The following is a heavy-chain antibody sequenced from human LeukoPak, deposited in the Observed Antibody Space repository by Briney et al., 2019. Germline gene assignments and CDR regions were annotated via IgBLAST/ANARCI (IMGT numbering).Heavy chain of an antibody. V-gene: IGHV3-11*03. CDR1: GFTFSDYY. CDR2: ISSSSSYT. J-gene: IGHJ4*02. Sequence: GGSLRLSCAASGFTFSDYYMSWIRQAPGKGLEWVSYISSSSSYTNYADSVKGRFTISRDNAKNSLYLQMNSLRGEDTALYYCAKDIGAYNSPYWGQGTLVTVSS. CDR3: AKDIGAYNSPY. D-gene: IGHD2-15*01.